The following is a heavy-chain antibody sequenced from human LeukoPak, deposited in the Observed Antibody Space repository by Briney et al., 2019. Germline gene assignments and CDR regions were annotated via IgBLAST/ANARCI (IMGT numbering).Heavy chain of an antibody. J-gene: IGHJ4*02. CDR2: IKQDGYEK. V-gene: IGHV3-7*01. CDR3: ARDKIVGPTALDY. D-gene: IGHD1-26*01. CDR1: GFTFSGYW. Sequence: GGSLRLSCAAYGFTFSGYWMSWVRQTPEKGLEWVANIKQDGYEKYYVDSVKGRFTISRDNAKNSLYLQMNSLRADDTAIYYRARDKIVGPTALDYWGQGTLVTVSS.